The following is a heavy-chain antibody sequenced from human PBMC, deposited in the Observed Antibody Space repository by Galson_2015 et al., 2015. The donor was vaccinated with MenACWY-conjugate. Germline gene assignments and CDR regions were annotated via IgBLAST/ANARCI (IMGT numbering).Heavy chain of an antibody. Sequence: SVKVSCKASGYTFTSYAMHWVRQAPGQRLEWMGWIHTGNGNTRLSPKFQDRVTITRDTSASTVYMEVSSLRSEDTAVYYCARDPYDKSGYFLNYFDYWGQGTLVTVSS. D-gene: IGHD3-22*01. J-gene: IGHJ4*02. V-gene: IGHV1-3*04. CDR1: GYTFTSYA. CDR2: IHTGNGNT. CDR3: ARDPYDKSGYFLNYFDY.